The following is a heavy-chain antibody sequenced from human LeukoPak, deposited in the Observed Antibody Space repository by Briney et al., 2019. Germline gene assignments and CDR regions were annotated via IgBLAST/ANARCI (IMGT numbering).Heavy chain of an antibody. V-gene: IGHV3-66*01. CDR1: GFTVSSNY. CDR3: ARAPILTGPRLAIDAFDI. Sequence: GGSLRLSCAASGFTVSSNYMSWVRQAPGKGLEWVSVIYSGGSTYYADSVKGRFTFSRDNSKNTLYLQMNSLRAEDTAVYYCARAPILTGPRLAIDAFDIWGQGTMVTVSS. D-gene: IGHD3-9*01. CDR2: IYSGGST. J-gene: IGHJ3*02.